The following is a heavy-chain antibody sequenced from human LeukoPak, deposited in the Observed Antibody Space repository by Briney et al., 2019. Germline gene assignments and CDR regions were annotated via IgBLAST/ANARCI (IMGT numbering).Heavy chain of an antibody. CDR1: GFTFDDYA. CDR2: ISWNSGSI. Sequence: PGGSLRLSCAASGFTFDDYAMHWVRQAPGKGLEWVSGISWNSGSIGYADSVKGRFTISRDNAKNSLYLQMSSLRAEDTAVYFCAGGDTTGYSPREWDYWYFDLWGRGTLVTVSS. V-gene: IGHV3-9*01. D-gene: IGHD3-9*01. CDR3: AGGDTTGYSPREWDYWYFDL. J-gene: IGHJ2*01.